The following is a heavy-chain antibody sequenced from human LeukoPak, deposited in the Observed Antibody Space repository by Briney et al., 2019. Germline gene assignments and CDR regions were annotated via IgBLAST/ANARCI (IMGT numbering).Heavy chain of an antibody. Sequence: SETLSLTCTVSGGSISTYNWSWIRQPPGKGLEWIGYIYYSGSTDYNPSLKSRVTISVDTSKNQFSLNLSSVTAADTAVYFCARDRGGYYFHYWGQGTLVTVS. CDR2: IYYSGST. CDR1: GGSISTYN. CDR3: ARDRGGYYFHY. J-gene: IGHJ4*02. D-gene: IGHD3-16*01. V-gene: IGHV4-59*01.